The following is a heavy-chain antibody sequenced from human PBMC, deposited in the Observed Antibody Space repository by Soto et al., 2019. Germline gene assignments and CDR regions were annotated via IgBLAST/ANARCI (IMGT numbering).Heavy chain of an antibody. CDR1: GFTFSAFG. V-gene: IGHV3-33*03. D-gene: IGHD3-22*01. CDR3: AGVNTVRSGDYDGLDI. CDR2: IRHDGSND. J-gene: IGHJ6*02. Sequence: QLHLVESGGGVVQPGASVRLSCEASGFTFSAFGMHWVRQAPGKGLEWVAGIRHDGSNDYYSDFAKGRLTISRDNSRETLYRQINSLGADDAAFYYLAGVNTVRSGDYDGLDIWGQGTTVTVSS.